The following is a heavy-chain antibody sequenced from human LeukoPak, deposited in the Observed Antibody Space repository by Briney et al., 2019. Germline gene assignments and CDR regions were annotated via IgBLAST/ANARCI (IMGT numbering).Heavy chain of an antibody. CDR3: AKDRSSSWYGVNWFDP. J-gene: IGHJ5*02. D-gene: IGHD6-13*01. V-gene: IGHV3-9*01. Sequence: PGGSLRLSCAASGFTFDDYAMHWVRQAPGKGLEWVSGISRNSGSIGYADSVKGRFTISRDNAKNSLYLQMNSLRAEDTAFYYCAKDRSSSWYGVNWFDPWGQGTLVTVSS. CDR2: ISRNSGSI. CDR1: GFTFDDYA.